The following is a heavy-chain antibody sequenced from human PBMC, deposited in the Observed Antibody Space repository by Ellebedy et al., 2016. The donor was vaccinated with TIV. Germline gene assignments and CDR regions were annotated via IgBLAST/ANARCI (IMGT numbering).Heavy chain of an antibody. CDR2: IFHGEIT. J-gene: IGHJ2*01. D-gene: IGHD1-14*01. V-gene: IGHV4-4*02. CDR1: GDSMLSVNW. CDR3: ARLRQSRDRSHWYFDL. Sequence: SETLSLXCAVSGDSMLSVNWWIWVRQPPGKGLEWIGEIFHGEITNYNPSLKSRVTISVDKSRTQSSLKLNSVTAADTAVYFCARLRQSRDRSHWYFDLWGRGTLVTVSS.